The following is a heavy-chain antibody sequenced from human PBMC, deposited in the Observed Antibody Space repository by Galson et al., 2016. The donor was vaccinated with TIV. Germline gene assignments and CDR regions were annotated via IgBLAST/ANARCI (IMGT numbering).Heavy chain of an antibody. CDR3: ARGVDGFRY. J-gene: IGHJ4*02. V-gene: IGHV1-2*06. D-gene: IGHD5-24*01. CDR1: GYMFTRYH. CDR2: INPNSGDT. Sequence: SVKVSCKASGYMFTRYHLHRVRQAPGQGPEWMGRINPNSGDTDLAQKLQGRVTMTRDTSNSTAYIELRTLTFADTAVYVCARGVDGFRYWGQGTLVTVSS.